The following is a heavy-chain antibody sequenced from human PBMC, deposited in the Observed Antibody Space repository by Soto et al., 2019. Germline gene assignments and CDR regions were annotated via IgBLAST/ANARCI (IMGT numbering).Heavy chain of an antibody. CDR2: IWYDGSNK. V-gene: IGHV3-33*01. J-gene: IGHJ6*02. Sequence: GGSLRLSCAASGFTFSSYGMHWVRQAPGKGLEWVAVIWYDGSNKYYADSVKGRFTISRDNSKNTLYLQMNSLRAEDTAVYYCARGGGPPGYHYYYYGMDVWGQGTTVTVSS. CDR3: ARGGGPPGYHYYYYGMDV. D-gene: IGHD3-9*01. CDR1: GFTFSSYG.